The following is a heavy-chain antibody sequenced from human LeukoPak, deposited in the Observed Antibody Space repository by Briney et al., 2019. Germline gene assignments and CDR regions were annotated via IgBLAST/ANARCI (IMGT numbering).Heavy chain of an antibody. CDR3: AREGEGIAAAGTPLVYFDY. D-gene: IGHD6-13*01. CDR1: GDTFTSYG. CDR2: IIPVFGTT. J-gene: IGHJ4*02. V-gene: IGHV1-69*05. Sequence: SVKVSCKASGDTFTSYGISWVRQAPGQGLEWLARIIPVFGTTNYTRKFRGRVTVSTNDSTSTAFLELSSLTPEDTAVYYCAREGEGIAAAGTPLVYFDYWGQGTLVTVSS.